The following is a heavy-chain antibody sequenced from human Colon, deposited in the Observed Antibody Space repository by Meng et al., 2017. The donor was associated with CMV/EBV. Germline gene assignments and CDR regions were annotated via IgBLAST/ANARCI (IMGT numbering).Heavy chain of an antibody. CDR2: ISSSSRDI. V-gene: IGHV3-21*01. D-gene: IGHD2-15*01. J-gene: IGHJ4*02. Sequence: GESLKISCAASGFTFSNYARNWVRQAPGKGLEWVSSISSSSRDINYADSVKGRFTISRDNAKNSLYLQMDSLRAEDSGVYYCATTIVVLPAATTDYWGQGTLVTVSS. CDR1: GFTFSNYA. CDR3: ATTIVVLPAATTDY.